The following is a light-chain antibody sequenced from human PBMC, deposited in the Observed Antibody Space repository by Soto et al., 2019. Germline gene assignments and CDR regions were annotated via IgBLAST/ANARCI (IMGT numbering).Light chain of an antibody. CDR3: QQSYSTPYT. CDR1: QSIGNF. Sequence: DMEMTQSPSSLSASVGDRVTITCRARQSIGNFLHWYQQQPGKAPRLLIYATSSLQRGVPSRFSGSGSGTDFTLTISSLQHEDFSTYYCQQSYSTPYTVGQGTELEI. J-gene: IGKJ2*01. CDR2: ATS. V-gene: IGKV1-39*01.